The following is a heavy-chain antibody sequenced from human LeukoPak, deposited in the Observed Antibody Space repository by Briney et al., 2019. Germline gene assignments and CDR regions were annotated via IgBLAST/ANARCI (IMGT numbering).Heavy chain of an antibody. J-gene: IGHJ4*02. CDR3: ARQEEMATMDY. V-gene: IGHV5-51*01. CDR2: IYPGDSDT. CDR1: GYSFSNYW. Sequence: GESLKISCKGSGYSFSNYWIGWVRQMPGKGLEWMGIIYPGDSDTKYSPSFQGQVTISADKSISTAYLQWSSLKASDTAMYYCARQEEMATMDYWGQGTLVTVSS. D-gene: IGHD5-24*01.